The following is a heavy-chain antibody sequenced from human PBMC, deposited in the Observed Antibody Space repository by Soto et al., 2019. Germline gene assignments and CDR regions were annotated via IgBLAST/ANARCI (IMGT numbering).Heavy chain of an antibody. D-gene: IGHD4-17*01. CDR1: GFTVGSAY. J-gene: IGHJ4*02. Sequence: DVQLVESGGGLVLRGESLRLSCAASGFTVGSAYMSWVRQAPGKGLEWVAGIYSGGNTYYADSVKGRFTISRDTSKNRLYLQMNSLRAEDAAIYYCARDPWVGDIGDYWGQGTLVNVSS. CDR2: IYSGGNT. V-gene: IGHV3-66*01. CDR3: ARDPWVGDIGDY.